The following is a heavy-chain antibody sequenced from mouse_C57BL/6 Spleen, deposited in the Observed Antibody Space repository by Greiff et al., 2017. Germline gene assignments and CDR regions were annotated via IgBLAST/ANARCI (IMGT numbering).Heavy chain of an antibody. CDR2: ISDGGSYT. CDR3: AREGVVTGAMDY. CDR1: GFTFSSYA. Sequence: EVQGVESGGGLVKPGGSLKLSCAASGFTFSSYAMSWVRQTPEKRLEWVATISDGGSYTYYPDNVKGRFTISRDNAKNNLYLQMSHLKSEDTAMYYCAREGVVTGAMDYWGQGTSVTVSS. V-gene: IGHV5-4*01. D-gene: IGHD2-13*01. J-gene: IGHJ4*01.